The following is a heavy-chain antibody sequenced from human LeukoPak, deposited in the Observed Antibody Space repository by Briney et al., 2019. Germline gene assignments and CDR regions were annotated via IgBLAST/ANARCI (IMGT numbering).Heavy chain of an antibody. Sequence: GESLKISCKGSGYSCTSYWIGWGRQMPGKGVEWMVSIYSGGSDTRYSPSFHGHVHISADKSISTAYLQWSSLKASDTAMYYCARLSAMVRGEGFDYWGQGTLVTVSS. CDR3: ARLSAMVRGEGFDY. V-gene: IGHV5-51*01. CDR2: IYSGGSDT. CDR1: GYSCTSYW. D-gene: IGHD3-10*01. J-gene: IGHJ4*02.